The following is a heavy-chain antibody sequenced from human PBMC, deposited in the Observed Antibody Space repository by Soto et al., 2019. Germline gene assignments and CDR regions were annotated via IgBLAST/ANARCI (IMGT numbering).Heavy chain of an antibody. CDR3: TRDASRDSSARGWFDP. J-gene: IGHJ5*02. CDR1: GFTFRSFT. D-gene: IGHD6-13*01. Sequence: GGSLTLSCAASGFTFRSFTMNCVRQAPGKGLEWVSTISSNSAYIYYTDALRGRFTISRDNAKNSLHLQMNSLRAEDTAVYYCTRDASRDSSARGWFDPWGPGTLVTVSS. CDR2: ISSNSAYI. V-gene: IGHV3-21*01.